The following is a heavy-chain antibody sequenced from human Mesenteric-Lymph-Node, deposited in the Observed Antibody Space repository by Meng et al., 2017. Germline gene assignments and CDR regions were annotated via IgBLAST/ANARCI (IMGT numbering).Heavy chain of an antibody. CDR3: ARDLQTIDY. CDR1: GFTHTSYA. CDR2: NNTNTGNP. D-gene: IGHD4-11*01. V-gene: IGHV7-4-1*02. Sequence: QVQLVLLWSKFKKTGVSVQVFRKACGFTHTSYAIKWVRQGPGQGLEWMGWNNTNTGNPTYARGFTGRFVYSLDTSVSTAYLQISNLRAEDTAVYYCARDLQTIDYWGPGTLVTVSS. J-gene: IGHJ4*02.